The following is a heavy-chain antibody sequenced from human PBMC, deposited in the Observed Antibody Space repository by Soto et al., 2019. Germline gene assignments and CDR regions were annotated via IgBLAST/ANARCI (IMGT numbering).Heavy chain of an antibody. V-gene: IGHV1-46*01. CDR2: INPSGDST. Sequence: ASVKVSCKASGYTFTNYYIHWVRQAPGQGLEWMGIINPSGDSTSYPQKFQGRVTMTRDTSTSTVNMELSSLSSEDTAVYYCARGCIREAGCFDYWGQGTLVTVSS. CDR1: GYTFTNYY. D-gene: IGHD6-19*01. J-gene: IGHJ4*02. CDR3: ARGCIREAGCFDY.